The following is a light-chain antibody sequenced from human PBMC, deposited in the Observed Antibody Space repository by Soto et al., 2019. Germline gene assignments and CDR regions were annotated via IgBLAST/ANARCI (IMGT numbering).Light chain of an antibody. CDR2: WAS. CDR3: QQYYNTPLT. J-gene: IGKJ4*01. V-gene: IGKV4-1*01. Sequence: DIVMTQSPDSLAVSLGERATINCKSSQSVFSNSNNKNYLAWYQQKPRQPPKLLIYWASTRESGVPDRFSGSGSGTDFTLTISSLQAEDVAVYYCQQYYNTPLTFGGGTKVEIK. CDR1: QSVFSNSNNKNY.